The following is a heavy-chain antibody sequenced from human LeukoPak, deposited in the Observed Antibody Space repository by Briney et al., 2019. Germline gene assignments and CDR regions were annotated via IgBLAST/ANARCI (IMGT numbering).Heavy chain of an antibody. J-gene: IGHJ4*02. D-gene: IGHD5-12*01. CDR2: TTTSGGTI. CDR3: ARSDTGYSGYDRTFVSLDY. V-gene: IGHV3-48*03. CDR1: GFTFSSYE. Sequence: PGGSLRLSCAASGFTFSSYEMNWVRQAPGKGLEWVSYTTTSGGTIYYTDSVKGRFTLSRDNAKNSLYLQMNSLRAADTAVYYCARSDTGYSGYDRTFVSLDYWGQGTLVTVSS.